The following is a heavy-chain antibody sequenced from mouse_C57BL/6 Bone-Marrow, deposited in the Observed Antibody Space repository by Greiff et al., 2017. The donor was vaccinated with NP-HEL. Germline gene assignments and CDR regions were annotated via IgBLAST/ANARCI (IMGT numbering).Heavy chain of an antibody. V-gene: IGHV7-3*01. CDR3: AARSLLNFPGYYFDY. CDR1: GFTFTDYY. J-gene: IGHJ2*01. CDR2: IRNKANGYTT. Sequence: EVQLVESGGGLVQPGGSLSLSCAASGFTFTDYYMSWVRQPPGKALEWLGFIRNKANGYTTEYSASVKGRFTISRDNSQSILYLQMNALRAEDSATYYCAARSLLNFPGYYFDYWGQGTTLTVSS. D-gene: IGHD2-10*01.